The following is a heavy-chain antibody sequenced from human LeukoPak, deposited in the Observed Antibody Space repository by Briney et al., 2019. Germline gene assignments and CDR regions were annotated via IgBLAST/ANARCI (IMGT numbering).Heavy chain of an antibody. D-gene: IGHD2-21*02. CDR2: IYYSGST. CDR1: GGSISSSSYY. J-gene: IGHJ4*02. Sequence: SETLSLTCTVSGGSISSSSYYWGWIRQPPGKGLEWIVSIYYSGSTYYNPSLKSRVTISVDTSKNQFSLKLSSVTAADTAVYYCARRPRYCGGDCIDYWGQGTLVTVSS. CDR3: ARRPRYCGGDCIDY. V-gene: IGHV4-39*01.